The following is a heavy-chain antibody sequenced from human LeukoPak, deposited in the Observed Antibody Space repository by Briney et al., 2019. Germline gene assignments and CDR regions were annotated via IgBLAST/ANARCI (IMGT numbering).Heavy chain of an antibody. CDR3: ARGDYYGSPKVVAA. D-gene: IGHD3-10*01. J-gene: IGHJ5*02. Sequence: PGGSLRLSCAASGFTFNNYGMHWVRQAPGKGLEWVAFIRYNGNNQYYADSVKGRFTISRDNSKNTLYLQMNSLKGDDTAVFYCARGDYYGSPKVVAAWGQGTLVTVSS. V-gene: IGHV3-30*02. CDR1: GFTFNNYG. CDR2: IRYNGNNQ.